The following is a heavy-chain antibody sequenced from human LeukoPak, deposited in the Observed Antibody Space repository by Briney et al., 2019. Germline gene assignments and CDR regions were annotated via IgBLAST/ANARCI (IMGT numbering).Heavy chain of an antibody. CDR2: VSPHNGDT. J-gene: IGHJ3*02. CDR1: GYTFTSYN. D-gene: IGHD3-22*01. Sequence: ASLKVSCQTPGYTFTSYNINWFRQAPGRGFEWLGFVSPHNGDTGYTQNFQGRVTMTRDTSINTAYMELSGLRPEDTAVYYCVRHYYDYVAFDIWGQGTVVIVSS. V-gene: IGHV1-8*01. CDR3: VRHYYDYVAFDI.